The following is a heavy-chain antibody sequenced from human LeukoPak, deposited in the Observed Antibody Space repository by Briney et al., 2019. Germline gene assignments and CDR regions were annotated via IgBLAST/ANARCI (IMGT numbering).Heavy chain of an antibody. CDR1: GFTFNSYA. D-gene: IGHD3-22*01. CDR3: AKDAYYYDSSGYYYIVYFDY. V-gene: IGHV3-23*01. J-gene: IGHJ4*02. Sequence: GGSLRLSCAASGFTFNSYAMSWVRQAPGKGLEWVSAISGSGGSTYYADSVKGRFTISRDNSKNTLYLQMNSLRAEDTAVYYRAKDAYYYDSSGYYYIVYFDYWGQGTLVTVSS. CDR2: ISGSGGST.